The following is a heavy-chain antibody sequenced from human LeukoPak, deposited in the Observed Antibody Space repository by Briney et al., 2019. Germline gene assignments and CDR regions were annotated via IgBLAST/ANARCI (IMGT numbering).Heavy chain of an antibody. V-gene: IGHV3-23*01. CDR3: ARDRNFPRDQFDY. CDR2: ISADGGSA. Sequence: PGGSLRLPCAASGFTFGSYALSWVRQAPGKGLEWVSAISADGGSAWYAGSVRGRSTISRDNSKNTVYLQMNTLRAEDTAVYFCARDRNFPRDQFDYWGQGTLVTVSS. D-gene: IGHD4-11*01. J-gene: IGHJ4*02. CDR1: GFTFGSYA.